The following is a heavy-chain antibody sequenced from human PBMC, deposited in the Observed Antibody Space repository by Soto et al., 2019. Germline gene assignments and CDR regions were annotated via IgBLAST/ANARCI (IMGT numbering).Heavy chain of an antibody. CDR1: GGSISRYY. CDR2: IYYSGST. V-gene: IGHV4-59*08. D-gene: IGHD5-18*01. CDR3: ARAGAMDGDFDY. Sequence: SETLSLTCTVSGGSISRYYWSWIRQPPGKGLEWIGYIYYSGSTNYNPSLKSRVTISVDTSKNQFSLKLSSVTAADTAVYYCARAGAMDGDFDYWGQGTLVTVS. J-gene: IGHJ4*02.